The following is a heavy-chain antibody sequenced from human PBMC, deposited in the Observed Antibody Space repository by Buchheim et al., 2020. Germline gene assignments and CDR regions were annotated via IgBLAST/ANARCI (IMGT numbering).Heavy chain of an antibody. CDR3: AKTGYDSSSVVFDY. V-gene: IGHV3-30*18. Sequence: VQLVESGGGLVQPGGSLRLSCAASGFTFSSYGMHWVRQAPGKGLEWVAVISYDGSNKYYADSVKGRFTISRDNSKNTLYLQMNSLRAEDTAVYYCAKTGYDSSSVVFDYWGQGTL. D-gene: IGHD3-22*01. CDR2: ISYDGSNK. J-gene: IGHJ4*02. CDR1: GFTFSSYG.